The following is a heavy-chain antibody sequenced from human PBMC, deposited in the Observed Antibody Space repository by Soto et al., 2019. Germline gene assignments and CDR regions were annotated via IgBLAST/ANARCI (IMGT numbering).Heavy chain of an antibody. CDR1: VFTFIDYY. D-gene: IGHD3-3*01. CDR2: ISSSGSTI. CDR3: ARPRYDFWSGYFYYYGMDV. V-gene: IGHV3-11*04. Sequence: GWSLRLSCASSVFTFIDYYMSWIRQAPGKGLEWVSYISSSGSTIYYADSVKGRFTISRDNAKNSLYLQMNSLRAEDTAVYYCARPRYDFWSGYFYYYGMDVWGQGTTVTVSS. J-gene: IGHJ6*02.